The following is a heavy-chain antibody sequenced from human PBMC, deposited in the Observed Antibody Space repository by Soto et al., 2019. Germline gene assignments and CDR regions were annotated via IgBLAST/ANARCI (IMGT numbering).Heavy chain of an antibody. CDR2: IYYSGST. CDR3: ARAQYSGSLYYFDY. V-gene: IGHV4-59*01. Sequence: SETLSLTCTVSGGSISSYYWSWIRQPPGKGLEWIGYIYYSGSTNYNPSLKSRVTISVDTSKNQFSLKLSSVTAADTAVYYCARAQYSGSLYYFDYWGQGTLVTVSS. D-gene: IGHD1-26*01. CDR1: GGSISSYY. J-gene: IGHJ4*02.